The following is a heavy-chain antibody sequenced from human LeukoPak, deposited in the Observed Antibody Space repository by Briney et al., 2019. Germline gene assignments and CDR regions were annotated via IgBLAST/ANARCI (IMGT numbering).Heavy chain of an antibody. Sequence: ASVKVSCKASGYTFSSYDINWVRQATGQGLEWMGWMNPNSGNTGYAQKFQGRVTMTRDTSISTAYMELSSLRSEDTAVYYCARTYGRSSGRDSDYWGQGTLVTVSS. CDR3: ARTYGRSSGRDSDY. V-gene: IGHV1-8*01. J-gene: IGHJ4*02. D-gene: IGHD6-6*01. CDR1: GYTFSSYD. CDR2: MNPNSGNT.